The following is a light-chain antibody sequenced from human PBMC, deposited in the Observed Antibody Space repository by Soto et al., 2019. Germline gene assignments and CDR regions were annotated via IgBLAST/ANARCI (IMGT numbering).Light chain of an antibody. CDR3: QQRSNWPPT. Sequence: EIVLTQSPANLSLSPGERATLSCRASQSVSSYLAWYQQKPGQAPRLLIYDASNRATGIPARFSGSGSGTDFTLTISSLEPEDFAVYYCQQRSNWPPTFRQGTRLEIK. J-gene: IGKJ5*01. V-gene: IGKV3-11*01. CDR2: DAS. CDR1: QSVSSY.